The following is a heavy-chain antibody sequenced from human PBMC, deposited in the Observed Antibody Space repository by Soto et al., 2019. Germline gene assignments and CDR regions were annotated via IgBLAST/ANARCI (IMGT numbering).Heavy chain of an antibody. V-gene: IGHV5-51*01. Sequence: GESLKISCKGSGYSFTTYWIGWVRQMPGKGLEWMGIIYPGDSDTKYSPSFQGQVTISADKSISTAYLQWNSLKASDTAMYYCARQPLGYDSSAYSNWGQGTLVTVSS. CDR3: ARQPLGYDSSAYSN. D-gene: IGHD3-22*01. J-gene: IGHJ4*02. CDR2: IYPGDSDT. CDR1: GYSFTTYW.